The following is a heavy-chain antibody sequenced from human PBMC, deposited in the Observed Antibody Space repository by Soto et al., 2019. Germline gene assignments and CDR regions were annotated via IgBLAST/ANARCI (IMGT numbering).Heavy chain of an antibody. CDR1: GFTLSDHY. D-gene: IGHD6-19*01. Sequence: EVQLVESGGGLVQPGGSLRLSCAASGFTLSDHYIEWVRQAPGEGLEWVGRSRNKANSYTTEYAASVEGRFTISRDDSKNSLYLQMNSLKTEDTAVYYCARGGRIAVAEFDHWGQGTLVTVSS. CDR3: ARGGRIAVAEFDH. V-gene: IGHV3-72*01. J-gene: IGHJ4*02. CDR2: SRNKANSYTT.